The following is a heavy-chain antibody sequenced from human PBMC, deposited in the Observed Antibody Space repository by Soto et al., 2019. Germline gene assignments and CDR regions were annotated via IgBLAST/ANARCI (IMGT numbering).Heavy chain of an antibody. CDR2: IYYSGST. CDR3: ARDRGSGSYYDFHY. D-gene: IGHD3-10*01. Sequence: SETLSLTCTVSGGSISSGGYYWNWIRQHPGKGLEWIGYIYYSGSTYYNPSLKSRVTISVDTSKNQFSLKLNSVTAADTAVYYCARDRGSGSYYDFHYWGQGTLVTVSS. CDR1: GGSISSGGYY. J-gene: IGHJ4*02. V-gene: IGHV4-31*03.